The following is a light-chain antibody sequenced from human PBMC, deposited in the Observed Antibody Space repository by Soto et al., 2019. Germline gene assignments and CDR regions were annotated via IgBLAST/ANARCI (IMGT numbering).Light chain of an antibody. CDR3: QKYNSATPLT. Sequence: DIQMTQSPSSLSASVGDRVTITCRASQGISNYLAWYQQKPGKVPKLLIYAASTLQSGVPSRFXDSGSGTDFTLTISSLQPEDVATYYCQKYNSATPLTFGGGTKVEIK. CDR1: QGISNY. V-gene: IGKV1-27*01. CDR2: AAS. J-gene: IGKJ4*01.